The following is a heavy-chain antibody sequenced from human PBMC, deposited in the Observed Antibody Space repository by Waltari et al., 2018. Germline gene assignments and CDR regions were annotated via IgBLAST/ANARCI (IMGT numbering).Heavy chain of an antibody. CDR2: INNDGGST. CDR3: ARAGLLGAFDV. CDR1: GFTFSRSW. Sequence: EVQLVESGGGLVQPGGSLRLSCAASGFTFSRSWIHWVRQFPGKGLMWGSRINNDGGSTVYADSVKGRFTISRDDAKNTVSLQMNNLSAEDTALYYCARAGLLGAFDVWGQGTMVTVSS. V-gene: IGHV3-74*03. J-gene: IGHJ3*01. D-gene: IGHD2-15*01.